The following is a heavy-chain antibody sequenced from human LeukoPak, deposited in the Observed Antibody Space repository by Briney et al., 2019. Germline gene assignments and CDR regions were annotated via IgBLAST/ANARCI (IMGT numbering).Heavy chain of an antibody. J-gene: IGHJ6*02. D-gene: IGHD3-10*01. V-gene: IGHV3-7*01. CDR2: IKQDGSEK. CDR3: ARDTIVVRGVQYYYGMDV. CDR1: GFTFSSYW. Sequence: GGSLRLSCAASGFTFSSYWMSWVRQAPGKGLEWVANIKQDGSEKYYVDSVKGRFTISRDNSKNTLYLQMNSLRAEDTAVYYCARDTIVVRGVQYYYGMDVWGQGTTVTVSS.